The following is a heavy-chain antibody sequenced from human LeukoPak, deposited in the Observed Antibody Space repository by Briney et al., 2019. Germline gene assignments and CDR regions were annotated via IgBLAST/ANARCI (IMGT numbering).Heavy chain of an antibody. CDR1: GGTFSSYA. D-gene: IGHD2-2*01. Sequence: SVKVSCKASGGTFSSYAIGWVRQAPGQGLEWMGGIIPIFGTANYAQKFQGRVTITADESTSTAYMELSSLRSEDTAVYYCARLGYCSSTSCYYYGMDVWGQGTTVTVSS. V-gene: IGHV1-69*01. J-gene: IGHJ6*02. CDR3: ARLGYCSSTSCYYYGMDV. CDR2: IIPIFGTA.